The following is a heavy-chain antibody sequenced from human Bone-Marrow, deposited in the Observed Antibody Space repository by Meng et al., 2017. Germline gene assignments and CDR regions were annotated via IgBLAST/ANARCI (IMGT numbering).Heavy chain of an antibody. V-gene: IGHV1-2*04. D-gene: IGHD6-13*01. J-gene: IGHJ4*02. CDR1: GYTFTGYY. CDR3: AGRGIIAAAANFDY. Sequence: QVQLVQSGAEVKKPGASVKVSCTASGYTFTGYYIHWVRQAPGQGLEWMGWINPNSGGTNYAQKFQGWVTMTRDTSISTAYMELSRLKSDDTAVYYCAGRGIIAAAANFDYWGQGTLVTVSS. CDR2: INPNSGGT.